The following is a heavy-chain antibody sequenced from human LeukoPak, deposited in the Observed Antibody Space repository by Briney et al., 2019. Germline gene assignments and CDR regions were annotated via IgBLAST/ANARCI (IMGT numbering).Heavy chain of an antibody. CDR3: AKKYSTGLDP. Sequence: PGGALRLSCAASGFTFSSYAMSWVRQAPGKGLEWVSAISGSGGSTYYADSVNGRFTISRDNSKNTLYLQMNSLRVEDTAVYYCAKKYSTGLDPCGQGTLVTVSS. CDR1: GFTFSSYA. V-gene: IGHV3-23*01. D-gene: IGHD1-26*01. CDR2: ISGSGGST. J-gene: IGHJ5*02.